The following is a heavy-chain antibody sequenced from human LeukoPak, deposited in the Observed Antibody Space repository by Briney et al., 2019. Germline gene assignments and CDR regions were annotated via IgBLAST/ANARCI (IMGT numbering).Heavy chain of an antibody. Sequence: GGSLRLSCAASGFTFSSYSMNWVRQAPGKRLEWGSSISSSSSYIYYSDSVKGRFTISRDNAKNSLYLQMNSLRAEDTAVYYCARDIVVVPAAIRSLHYYYYGMDVWGQGTTVTVSS. J-gene: IGHJ6*02. CDR2: ISSSSSYI. D-gene: IGHD2-2*02. CDR3: ARDIVVVPAAIRSLHYYYYGMDV. V-gene: IGHV3-21*01. CDR1: GFTFSSYS.